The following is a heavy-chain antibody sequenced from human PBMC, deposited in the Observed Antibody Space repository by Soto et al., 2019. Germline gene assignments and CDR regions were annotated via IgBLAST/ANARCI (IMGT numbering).Heavy chain of an antibody. J-gene: IGHJ4*02. CDR2: INHSGST. Sequence: SEALSLTCAGYGGSFSGYYWSWIRQPPGKGLEWIGEINHSGSTNYNPSLKSRVTISVDTSKNQFSLKVTSVTAADTAVYFCSRGRWCERSSSSCYGTLDYWGQGPLVTVSS. CDR1: GGSFSGYY. CDR3: SRGRWCERSSSSCYGTLDY. D-gene: IGHD2-2*01. V-gene: IGHV4-34*01.